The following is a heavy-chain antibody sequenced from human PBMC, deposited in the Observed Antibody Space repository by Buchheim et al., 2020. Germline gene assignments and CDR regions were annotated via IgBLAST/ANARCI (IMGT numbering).Heavy chain of an antibody. CDR3: ARGPPLISDYYYGMDV. CDR2: INHNGST. CDR1: GGSLSGYY. J-gene: IGHJ6*02. V-gene: IGHV4-34*01. Sequence: QVQLQQWGAGLLKPSETLSLTCAVYGGSLSGYYWIWIRQRPGKGLEWIGEINHNGSTNYNPSLKSRVTVSVDTSKTPFSLNLTAVTAADTAVYYCARGPPLISDYYYGMDVWGQGTT. D-gene: IGHD2/OR15-2a*01.